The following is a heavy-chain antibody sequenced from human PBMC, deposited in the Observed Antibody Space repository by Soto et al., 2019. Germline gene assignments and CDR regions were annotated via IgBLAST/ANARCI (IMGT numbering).Heavy chain of an antibody. D-gene: IGHD3-9*01. CDR2: ISYDGSNK. V-gene: IGHV3-30*03. CDR1: WVNFVDLG. J-gene: IGHJ6*03. Sequence: AGGVLRIPFGAPWVNFVDLGMHRVRQAPGKGLEWVAVISYDGSNKYYADSVKGRFTISRDNSKNTLYLQMNSLRADDTAVYYCARFDWLFAYYYMDVWGKGTTVTVSS. CDR3: ARFDWLFAYYYMDV.